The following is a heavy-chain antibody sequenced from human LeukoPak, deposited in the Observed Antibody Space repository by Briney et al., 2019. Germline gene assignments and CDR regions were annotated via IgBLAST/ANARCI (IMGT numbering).Heavy chain of an antibody. CDR2: IIPIFGTA. CDR3: ARMHYGSGSYTSPNHFDY. D-gene: IGHD3-10*01. J-gene: IGHJ4*02. CDR1: GGTFSSYA. V-gene: IGHV1-69*13. Sequence: SVKVSCKASGGTFSSYAISWVRQAPGQGLEWMGEIIPIFGTANYAQKFQGRVTITADESTSTAYMELSSLRSEDTAVYYCARMHYGSGSYTSPNHFDYWGQGTLVTVSS.